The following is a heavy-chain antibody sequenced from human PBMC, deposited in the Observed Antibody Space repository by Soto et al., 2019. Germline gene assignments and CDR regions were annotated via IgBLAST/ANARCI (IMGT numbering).Heavy chain of an antibody. J-gene: IGHJ6*02. CDR2: INPSSGNT. Sequence: QVQLVQSGAEVKKPGASVKVSCKASGYSFTRHDINWVRQAPGQGLEWMGWINPSSGNTGYAQRFLGRLTMTTDTSTSTAYMELSGLKSEDTAIYYCAREGILFSGVIVLYGMDVWGQGTTVTVPS. V-gene: IGHV1-8*01. CDR1: GYSFTRHD. CDR3: AREGILFSGVIVLYGMDV. D-gene: IGHD3-3*01.